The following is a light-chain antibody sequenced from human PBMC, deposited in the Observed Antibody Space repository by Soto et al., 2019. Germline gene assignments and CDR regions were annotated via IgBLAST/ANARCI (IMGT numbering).Light chain of an antibody. CDR1: SSDVGGYNY. CDR3: SSSTTSSTWV. CDR2: DVS. V-gene: IGLV2-14*01. J-gene: IGLJ3*02. Sequence: QSVLTQPASVSGSPGQSITISCTGTSSDVGGYNYVSWYQHHPGNAPKLMIYDVSNRPSGVSNRFSGSKSGNTASLTISGLQAEDEADYYCSSSTTSSTWVFGGGTKDTVL.